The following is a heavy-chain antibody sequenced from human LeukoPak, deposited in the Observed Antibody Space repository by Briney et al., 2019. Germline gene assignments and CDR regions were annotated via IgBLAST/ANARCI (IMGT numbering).Heavy chain of an antibody. V-gene: IGHV4-4*02. J-gene: IGHJ2*01. Sequence: PSETLSLTCAVSGGSISSSNWWSWVRQPPGKGLEWIGEIYHSGSTNYNPSLKSRVTISVDKSKNQFSLKLSSVTAADTAVYYCARAGGSGHDWYFDLWGRGTLVTVSS. CDR1: GGSISSSNW. CDR3: ARAGGSGHDWYFDL. CDR2: IYHSGST. D-gene: IGHD6-19*01.